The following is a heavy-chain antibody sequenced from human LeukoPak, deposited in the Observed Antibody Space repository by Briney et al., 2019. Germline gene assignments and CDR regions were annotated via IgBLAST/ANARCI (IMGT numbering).Heavy chain of an antibody. Sequence: GGSLRLSCAASGFTFSSYSMNWVRQAPGKGLEWVSSISSRISYIYYADSVKGRFTISRDNAKNSLYLQMNSLRAEDTAVYYCARDGTEMATIMGEPATYYFDYWGQGTLVTVSS. CDR3: ARDGTEMATIMGEPATYYFDY. V-gene: IGHV3-21*01. D-gene: IGHD5-24*01. CDR2: ISSRISYI. J-gene: IGHJ4*02. CDR1: GFTFSSYS.